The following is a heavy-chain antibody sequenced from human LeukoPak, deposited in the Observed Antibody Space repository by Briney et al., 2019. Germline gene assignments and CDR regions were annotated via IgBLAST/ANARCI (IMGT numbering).Heavy chain of an antibody. V-gene: IGHV3-43*02. D-gene: IGHD5-18*01. J-gene: IGHJ4*02. CDR2: LSGDGGRT. Sequence: PGGSLRLSCAASGFTFDDYAMHWVRQSPGKGLEWVSLLSGDGGRTYYADSVKGRFTISRDNRRNSLYLQMNSLRTEVSALYYCARGLGFSYGVGFDYWGQGTLVTVSS. CDR3: ARGLGFSYGVGFDY. CDR1: GFTFDDYA.